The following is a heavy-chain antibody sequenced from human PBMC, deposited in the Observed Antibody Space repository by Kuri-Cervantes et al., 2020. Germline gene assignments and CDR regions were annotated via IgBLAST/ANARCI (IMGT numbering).Heavy chain of an antibody. CDR1: GFTFSSYA. V-gene: IGHV4-34*01. D-gene: IGHD3-10*01. J-gene: IGHJ6*02. CDR2: IDHSGST. CDR3: ARFAYYYYGMDV. Sequence: GSLRLSCAASGFTFSSYAMSWVRQAPGKGLEWIGEIDHSGSTNYNPSLKSRFTISVDTSKNQFSLKLTSVTAADTAVYYCARFAYYYYGMDVWGQGTAVTDSS.